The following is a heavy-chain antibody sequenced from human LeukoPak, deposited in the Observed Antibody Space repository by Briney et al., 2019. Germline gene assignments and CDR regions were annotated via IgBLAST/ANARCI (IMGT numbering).Heavy chain of an antibody. D-gene: IGHD1-26*01. CDR1: GGSISSSSYY. J-gene: IGHJ3*02. CDR3: AISGNYFSRDAFDI. V-gene: IGHV4-39*02. Sequence: SETLSLTCTVSGGSISSSSYYWGWIRQPPGKGLEWIGEINHSGSTNYNPSLKSRVTISGDTSKHHFSLELRSVTAADTAVYYCAISGNYFSRDAFDIWGQGTMVTVSS. CDR2: INHSGST.